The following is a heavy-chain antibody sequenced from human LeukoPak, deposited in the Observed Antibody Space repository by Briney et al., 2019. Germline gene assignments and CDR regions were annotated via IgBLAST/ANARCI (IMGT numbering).Heavy chain of an antibody. Sequence: SVKVSCKASGGTFNNFAISWVRQAPGQGLEWVGGIIPMSGTANYAQKLQGRVTMTTDTSTSTAYMELRSLRSDDTAVYYCARDERANYYDSSGSQNWFDPWGQGTLVTVSS. CDR3: ARDERANYYDSSGSQNWFDP. D-gene: IGHD3-22*01. V-gene: IGHV1-69*05. CDR2: IIPMSGTA. CDR1: GGTFNNFA. J-gene: IGHJ5*02.